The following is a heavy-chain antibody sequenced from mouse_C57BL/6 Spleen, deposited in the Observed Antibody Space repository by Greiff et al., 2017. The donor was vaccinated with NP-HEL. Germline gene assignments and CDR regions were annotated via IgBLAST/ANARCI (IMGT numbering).Heavy chain of an antibody. J-gene: IGHJ3*01. CDR1: GFNIKDDY. Sequence: VQLQQSGAELVRPGASVKLSCTASGFNIKDDYMHWVKQRPEQGLEWIGWIDPENGDTEYASKFQGKATITADTSSNTAYLQLSSLTSEDTAVYYCTTEDYGSSYAYWGQGTLVTVSA. CDR2: IDPENGDT. V-gene: IGHV14-4*01. CDR3: TTEDYGSSYAY. D-gene: IGHD1-1*01.